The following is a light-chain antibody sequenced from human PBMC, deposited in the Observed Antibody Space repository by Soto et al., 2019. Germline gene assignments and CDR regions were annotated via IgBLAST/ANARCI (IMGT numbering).Light chain of an antibody. Sequence: QSALTQPASVSGSPGQSITISCTGTSIDVGGYNYVSWYQQHPGKAPKLMICDVSNRPSGVSNRFSGSKSGNTASLTISGLQAEDEADYYCSSYTSSSSYVFGTGTKVTVL. CDR2: DVS. V-gene: IGLV2-14*01. CDR1: SIDVGGYNY. J-gene: IGLJ1*01. CDR3: SSYTSSSSYV.